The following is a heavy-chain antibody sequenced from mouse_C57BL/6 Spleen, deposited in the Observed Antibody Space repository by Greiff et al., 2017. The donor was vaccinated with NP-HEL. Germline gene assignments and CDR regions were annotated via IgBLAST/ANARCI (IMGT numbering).Heavy chain of an antibody. Sequence: DVQLVESGGGLVKPGGSLKLSCAASGFTFSDYGMHWVRQAPEKGLEWVAYISSGSSTIYYADTVKGRFTISRDNAKNTLFLQMTSLRSEDTAMYYCAKTTVAGNFDVWGTGTTVTVSS. CDR3: AKTTVAGNFDV. V-gene: IGHV5-17*01. J-gene: IGHJ1*03. D-gene: IGHD1-1*01. CDR2: ISSGSSTI. CDR1: GFTFSDYG.